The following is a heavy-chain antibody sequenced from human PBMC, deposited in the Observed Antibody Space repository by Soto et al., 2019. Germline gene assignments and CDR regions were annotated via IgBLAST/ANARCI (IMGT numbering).Heavy chain of an antibody. CDR1: GGSISSSSYY. D-gene: IGHD6-13*01. CDR3: VASPSRYPFNDY. V-gene: IGHV4-39*02. J-gene: IGHJ4*02. Sequence: QLQLQESGPGLVKPSETLSLTCPVSGGSISSSSYYWGWIRQPPGKGLEWIGSIYYSGSTYYNPSLKSRVTISVGTTKNHSSLKLSSVTAADTAVYYHVASPSRYPFNDYWGQGTLVTVSS. CDR2: IYYSGST.